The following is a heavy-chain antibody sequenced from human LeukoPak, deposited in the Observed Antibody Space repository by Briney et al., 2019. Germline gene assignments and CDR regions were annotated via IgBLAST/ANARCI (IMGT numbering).Heavy chain of an antibody. CDR2: ISHSGSP. Sequence: SETLSLTCTVSGGSINNFYWSWIRQPPARGLKWIGYISHSGSPNYNPSLAGRVPISVEPPKNQFSLKFGSVTAADTAVYYCARDGRVKCSGSGTRCYYNYYYMDVSGKGTTVTVSS. D-gene: IGHD2-2*01. J-gene: IGHJ6*03. V-gene: IGHV4-59*01. CDR3: ARDGRVKCSGSGTRCYYNYYYMDV. CDR1: GGSINNFY.